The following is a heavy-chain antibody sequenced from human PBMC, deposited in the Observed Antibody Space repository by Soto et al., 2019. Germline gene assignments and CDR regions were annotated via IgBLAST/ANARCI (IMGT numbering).Heavy chain of an antibody. CDR3: TLLVKPLGGWLDY. CDR2: IKSKTDGGTT. V-gene: IGHV3-15*01. J-gene: IGHJ4*02. D-gene: IGHD5-12*01. CDR1: GFTFSNAW. Sequence: GGSLRFSCAVSGFTFSNAWMSWVRQAPGKGLEWVGRIKSKTDGGTTDYAAPVKGRFTISRDDSKNTLYLQMNSLKTEDTAVYYCTLLVKPLGGWLDYWGQGTLVTVS.